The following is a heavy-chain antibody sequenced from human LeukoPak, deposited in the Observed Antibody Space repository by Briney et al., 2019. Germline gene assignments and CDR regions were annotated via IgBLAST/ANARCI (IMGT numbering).Heavy chain of an antibody. CDR1: RYSFTRYW. J-gene: IGHJ4*02. V-gene: IGHV5-51*01. D-gene: IGHD6-19*01. CDR2: IYPGDSDT. CDR3: ARHGLAVTGTLGGLDY. Sequence: GESLKISCKGSRYSFTRYWIAWVRPMPGKGLEWMGIIYPGDSDTRYSPSFQGQVTLAVDRSISTAYLQWISLRASDTAMYYCARHGLAVTGTLGGLDYWGQGTLVTVSS.